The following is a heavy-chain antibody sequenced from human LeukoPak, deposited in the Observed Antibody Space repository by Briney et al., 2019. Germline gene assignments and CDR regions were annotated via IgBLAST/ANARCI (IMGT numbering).Heavy chain of an antibody. CDR1: GFTLSSNY. D-gene: IGHD3-10*01. Sequence: GGSLRLSCAASGFTLSSNYMSWVGQAPGEGLEGVAVICSGGSTYYADSVKGRFTISRDNSKNTLYLQMNRLRAEDTAVYYCAKDGSGSYYYYYYMDVWGKGTPVTISS. J-gene: IGHJ6*03. V-gene: IGHV3-66*01. CDR2: ICSGGST. CDR3: AKDGSGSYYYYYYMDV.